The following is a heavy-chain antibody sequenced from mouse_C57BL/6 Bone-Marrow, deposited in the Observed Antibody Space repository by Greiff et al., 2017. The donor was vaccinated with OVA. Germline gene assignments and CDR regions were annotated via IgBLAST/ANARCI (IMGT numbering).Heavy chain of an antibody. D-gene: IGHD1-1*01. V-gene: IGHV6-3*01. Sequence: EVKVEESGGGLVQPGGSMKLSCVASGFTFSNYWMNWVRQSPEKGLEWVAQIRLKSDNYATHYAESVKGRFTISRDDSKSSVYLQMNNLRAEDTGIYYCTGEGVVEDAMDYWGQGTSVTVSS. CDR1: GFTFSNYW. J-gene: IGHJ4*01. CDR3: TGEGVVEDAMDY. CDR2: IRLKSDNYAT.